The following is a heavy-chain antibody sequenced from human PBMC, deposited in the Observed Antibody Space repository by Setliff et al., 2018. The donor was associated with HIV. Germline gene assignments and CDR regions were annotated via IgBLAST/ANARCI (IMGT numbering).Heavy chain of an antibody. CDR3: ARGATGNLEALDI. D-gene: IGHD6-13*01. J-gene: IGHJ3*02. CDR2: IYPGDSDA. CDR1: GYSFTNSW. V-gene: IGHV5-51*01. Sequence: PGESLKISCKGSGYSFTNSWIGWVRQMPGKGLEWMGIIYPGDSDAKYNPSFQGQVTISADKSIRTAYLQWSNLKASDTAMYYCARGATGNLEALDIWGQGTMVTVSS.